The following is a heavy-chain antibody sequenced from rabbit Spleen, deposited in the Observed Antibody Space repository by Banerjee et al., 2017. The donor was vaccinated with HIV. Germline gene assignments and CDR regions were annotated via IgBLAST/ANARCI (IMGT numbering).Heavy chain of an antibody. J-gene: IGHJ4*01. CDR3: KKADRVGDGYGYFNL. CDR1: GVSRSRRDY. CDR2: IDVGSSGDI. V-gene: IGHV1S40*01. Sequence: QQLLQCGRDLVKPWTSCIFTCTASGVSRSRRDYTGWVRLAPGKGMEWIECIDVGSSGDIRYASWENARFTISKSSSTAVPLQTTSLAAADAATYFCKKADRVGDGYGYFNLWGPGTLVTVS. D-gene: IGHD6-1*01.